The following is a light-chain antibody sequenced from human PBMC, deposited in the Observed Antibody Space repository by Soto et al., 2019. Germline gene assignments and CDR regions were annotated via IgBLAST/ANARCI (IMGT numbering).Light chain of an antibody. J-gene: IGKJ5*01. V-gene: IGKV1-9*01. CDR3: QQLNSYPQT. CDR1: RGISSY. Sequence: IQLTQSRSSLSASEGNRVTITCQASRGISSYLAWYQQKPGKAPKLLVYSASTLQSGVPSRFSGSGSGPDFTLTISSLQPEDSATYFCQQLNSYPQTFGQGTRLEI. CDR2: SAS.